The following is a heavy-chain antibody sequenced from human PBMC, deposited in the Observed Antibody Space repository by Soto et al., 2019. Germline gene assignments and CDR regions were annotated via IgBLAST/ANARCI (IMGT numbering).Heavy chain of an antibody. J-gene: IGHJ4*02. CDR3: ARYVDTAMEYYFDY. V-gene: IGHV3-33*01. CDR1: GFTFSSYG. CDR2: IWYDGSNK. D-gene: IGHD5-18*01. Sequence: GGSLRLSCAASGFTFSSYGMHWVRQAPGKGLEWVAVIWYDGSNKYYADSVKGRFTISRDNSKNTLYLQMNSLRAEDTAVYYCARYVDTAMEYYFDYWGQGTLVTVSS.